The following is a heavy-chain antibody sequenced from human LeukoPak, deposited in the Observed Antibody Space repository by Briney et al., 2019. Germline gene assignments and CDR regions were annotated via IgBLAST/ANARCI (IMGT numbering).Heavy chain of an antibody. CDR1: GYTLTELS. CDR3: ATSIDTAVPDYYYYMDV. V-gene: IGHV1-24*01. Sequence: ASVKVSCKVSGYTLTELSMHWVRQAPGKGLEWMGGFDPEDGETIYAQKFQGRVTMTEDTSTDTAYMELSSLRSEDTAVYYCATSIDTAVPDYYYYMDVWGKGTTVTISS. CDR2: FDPEDGET. D-gene: IGHD5-18*01. J-gene: IGHJ6*03.